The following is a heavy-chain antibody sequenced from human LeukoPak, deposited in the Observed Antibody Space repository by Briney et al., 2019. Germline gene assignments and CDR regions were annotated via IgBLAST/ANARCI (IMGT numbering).Heavy chain of an antibody. CDR2: VKPYNGYT. CDR1: GHSFTAYY. Sequence: AAVKVSCKTSGHSFTAYYMHWVRQAPGQGLEWLGYVKPYNGYTKISQKFLGRVTLTRDTSITTAYMELDRLTSDDTAVYYCARIEGSASTWYDWGQGTLVTVSS. J-gene: IGHJ4*02. D-gene: IGHD3-10*01. V-gene: IGHV1-2*02. CDR3: ARIEGSASTWYD.